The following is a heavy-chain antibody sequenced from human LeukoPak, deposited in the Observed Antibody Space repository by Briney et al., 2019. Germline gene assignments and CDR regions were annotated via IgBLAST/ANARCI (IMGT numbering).Heavy chain of an antibody. Sequence: SETLSLTCTVSGGSINNYWSWIRQPPGKGLEWIGYVSGTGSTNYNPSLKSRVTISVDTSKNQFYLKLTSVTAADTAVYYCAGTTTTFDDWGHGTLVTVSS. CDR1: GGSINNY. CDR3: AGTTTTFDD. V-gene: IGHV4-59*01. CDR2: VSGTGST. J-gene: IGHJ4*01. D-gene: IGHD4-11*01.